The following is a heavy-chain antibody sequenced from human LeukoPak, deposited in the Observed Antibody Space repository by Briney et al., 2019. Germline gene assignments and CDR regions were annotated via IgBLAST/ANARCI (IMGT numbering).Heavy chain of an antibody. V-gene: IGHV3-23*01. CDR1: GFSFGSYP. J-gene: IGHJ4*02. CDR2: ISETGDVT. CDR3: ARAQIVVVSLFDY. D-gene: IGHD3-22*01. Sequence: SGGSLRLSCVVSGFSFGSYPMSWVRQAPGKGLEWVSVISETGDVTHYADSMKGRFTISRDNSKNTLYLQMNSLRAEDTAVYYCARAQIVVVSLFDYWGQGTLVTVSS.